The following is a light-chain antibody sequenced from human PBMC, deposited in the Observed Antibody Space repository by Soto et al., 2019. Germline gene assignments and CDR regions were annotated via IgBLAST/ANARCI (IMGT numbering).Light chain of an antibody. V-gene: IGLV3-1*01. Sequence: SYELTQPPSVSVSPGQTASITCSGNKLGDKYASWYQQRPGQSPVLVIYQDTKRPSGIPERFSGSNSGNTGTLTISGTQAMDEADYYCQAWDSSTAVVFGGGTQLTVL. CDR2: QDT. CDR3: QAWDSSTAVV. CDR1: KLGDKY. J-gene: IGLJ2*01.